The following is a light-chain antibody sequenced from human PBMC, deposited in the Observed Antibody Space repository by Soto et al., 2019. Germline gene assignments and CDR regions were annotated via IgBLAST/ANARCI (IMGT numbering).Light chain of an antibody. V-gene: IGLV2-11*01. CDR3: CSYAGSYTVV. J-gene: IGLJ2*01. CDR2: DVS. Sequence: QSVLTQPRSVSGSPGQSVTISCTGTSSDVGGYNYVSWYQQHPGKAPKLMIYDVSKRPSGVPDRFSGSKSGNTASLTISGLQAEDEADYYCCSYAGSYTVVFGGGNQLTVL. CDR1: SSDVGGYNY.